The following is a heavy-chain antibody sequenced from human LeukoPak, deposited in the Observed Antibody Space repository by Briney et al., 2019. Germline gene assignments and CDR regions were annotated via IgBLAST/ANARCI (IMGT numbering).Heavy chain of an antibody. J-gene: IGHJ4*02. CDR1: GFTFSSYS. D-gene: IGHD2-21*02. V-gene: IGHV3-21*01. CDR3: ARDADNCGGDCYPRFDY. CDR2: ISSSSSYI. Sequence: PGGSLRLSCAASGFTFSSYSMNWVRQASGKGLEWVSSISSSSSYIYYADSVKGRFTISRDNAKNSLYLQMNSLRAEDTAVYYCARDADNCGGDCYPRFDYWGQGTLVTVSS.